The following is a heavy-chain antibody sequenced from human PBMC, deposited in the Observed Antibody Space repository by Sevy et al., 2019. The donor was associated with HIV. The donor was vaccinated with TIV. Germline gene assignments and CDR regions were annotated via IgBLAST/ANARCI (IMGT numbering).Heavy chain of an antibody. CDR1: GFSXRXSA. Sequence: GGSLRLSCEASGFSXRXSAVHWVRQPFGKGLEWVGRIKSKGDNYATLYSSAVKGRFIISRDDSSNTAYLQMNSLQTEDTAXXYCRSLDLVVTGATFRGRNQXTIDWWGQGSLVTVSS. CDR2: IKSKGDNYAT. CDR3: RSLDLVVTGATFRGRNQXTIDW. V-gene: IGHV3-73*01. D-gene: IGHD2-21*02. J-gene: IGHJ4*02.